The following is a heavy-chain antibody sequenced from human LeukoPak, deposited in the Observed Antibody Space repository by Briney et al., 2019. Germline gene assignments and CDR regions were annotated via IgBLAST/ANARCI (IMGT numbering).Heavy chain of an antibody. Sequence: ASVTVSCKASGYTLTNYGISWVRQAPGQGLEGMGWISAYSGNTNYAQKFQGRVTMTTDTSTSTAYMELRSLRSDDTAMYYCARAPRGDVVVPDATCFDPWGQGTLVTVSS. J-gene: IGHJ5*02. V-gene: IGHV1-18*01. D-gene: IGHD2-2*01. CDR2: ISAYSGNT. CDR3: ARAPRGDVVVPDATCFDP. CDR1: GYTLTNYG.